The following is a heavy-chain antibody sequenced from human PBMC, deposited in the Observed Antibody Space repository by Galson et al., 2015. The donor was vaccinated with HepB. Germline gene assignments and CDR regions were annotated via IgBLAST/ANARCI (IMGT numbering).Heavy chain of an antibody. J-gene: IGHJ4*02. CDR1: GYTFIING. D-gene: IGHD4/OR15-4a*01. CDR2: ISANSGDT. CDR3: ARDRDYRFDY. Sequence: SVKVSCKASGYTFIINGISWVRQAPGKGLEWMGWISANSGDTKYAQKLQGRVTMTRDTSTSTAYLELRSLRSDDTAAYYCARDRDYRFDYWGQGTLVTVSS. V-gene: IGHV1-18*04.